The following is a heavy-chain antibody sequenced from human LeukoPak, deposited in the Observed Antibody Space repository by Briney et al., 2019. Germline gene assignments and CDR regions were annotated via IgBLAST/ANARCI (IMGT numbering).Heavy chain of an antibody. CDR3: ASGRYSGSYASDY. CDR2: INSDGSST. J-gene: IGHJ4*02. V-gene: IGHV3-74*01. Sequence: GGSLRLSCAASGFTFSSYWMHWVRQAPGKGLVWVSRINSDGSSTSYADSVKGRFTISRDNAKNTLYLQMNSLRAEDTAVYYCASGRYSGSYASDYWGQGTLVTVSS. D-gene: IGHD1-26*01. CDR1: GFTFSSYW.